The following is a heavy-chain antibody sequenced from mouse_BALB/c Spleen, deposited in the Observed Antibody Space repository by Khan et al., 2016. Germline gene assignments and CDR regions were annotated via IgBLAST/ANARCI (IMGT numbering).Heavy chain of an antibody. V-gene: IGHV5-6-5*01. Sequence: EVELVESGGGLVKPGGSLKLSCAASGFTFSSYAMSWVRQTPEKRLEWVASISSGGSSFYPDILQARFTISRDNDRNILSLQLSSLRSEDTAMYYCACKGDYFDDWGQGTTLTVSS. CDR2: ISSGGSS. CDR3: ACKGDYFDD. J-gene: IGHJ2*01. CDR1: GFTFSSYA.